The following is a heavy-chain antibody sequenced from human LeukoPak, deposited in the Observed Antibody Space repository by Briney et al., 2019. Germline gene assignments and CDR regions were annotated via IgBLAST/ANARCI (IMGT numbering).Heavy chain of an antibody. CDR2: IKSKTDGGTT. J-gene: IGHJ4*02. D-gene: IGHD1-26*01. CDR1: GFTFSNAW. CDR3: TTDPSGRWRELLRPRTLYYFDY. V-gene: IGHV3-15*01. Sequence: GGSLRLSCAASGFTFSNAWMSWVRQAPGKGLEWVGRIKSKTDGGTTDYAAPVKGRFTISRDDSKNTLYLQMNSLKTEDTAVYYCTTDPSGRWRELLRPRTLYYFDYWGQGTLVTVSS.